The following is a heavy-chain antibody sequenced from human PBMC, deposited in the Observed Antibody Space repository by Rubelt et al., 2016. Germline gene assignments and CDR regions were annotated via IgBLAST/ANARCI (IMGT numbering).Heavy chain of an antibody. J-gene: IGHJ6*02. CDR2: INHSGST. D-gene: IGHD3-16*01. CDR1: GGSFSGYY. Sequence: QVQLQQWGAGLLKPSETLSLTCAVYGGSFSGYYWSWIRQPPGKGLEWIGEINHSGSTNYNPSLKSRVTISVDTSKNQFSLKLRSVTAADTAVYYCARGRLGYGMDVWGQGTTVTVSS. V-gene: IGHV4-34*01. CDR3: ARGRLGYGMDV.